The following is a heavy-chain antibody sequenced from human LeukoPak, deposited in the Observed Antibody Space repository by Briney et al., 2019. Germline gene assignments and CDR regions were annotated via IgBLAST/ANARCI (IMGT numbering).Heavy chain of an antibody. Sequence: SETLSLTCAVYGGSFSGYYWSWIRQPPGKGLEWIGEINHSGSTNYNPSLRSRVTISLGTSRNQFSLKLNSVTAADTAVYYCAKSNGYGLVDIWGQGTMVTVSS. CDR1: GGSFSGYY. CDR2: INHSGST. J-gene: IGHJ3*02. CDR3: AKSNGYGLVDI. D-gene: IGHD3-10*01. V-gene: IGHV4-34*01.